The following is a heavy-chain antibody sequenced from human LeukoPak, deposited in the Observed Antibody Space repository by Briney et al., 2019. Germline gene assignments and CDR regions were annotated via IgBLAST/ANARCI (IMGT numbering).Heavy chain of an antibody. J-gene: IGHJ5*02. CDR3: ARHLYQEERQWLVRGRFDP. CDR2: IYYSGST. Sequence: SETPSLTCTVSGGSISSYYWSWIRQPPGKGLEWIGYIYYSGSTNYNPSLKSRVTISVDTSKNQFSLKLSSVTAADTAVYYCARHLYQEERQWLVRGRFDPWGQGTLVTVSS. CDR1: GGSISSYY. D-gene: IGHD6-19*01. V-gene: IGHV4-59*08.